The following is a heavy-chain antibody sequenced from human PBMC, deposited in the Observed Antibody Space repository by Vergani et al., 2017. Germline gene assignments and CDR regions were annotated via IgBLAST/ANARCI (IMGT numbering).Heavy chain of an antibody. CDR1: GFTFNQYG. CDR3: ARDLRLLYNRFDP. Sequence: QVQLVESGGGVVQPGRSLRLSCAAPGFTFNQYGMHWVRQAPGNGLEWVAVTWYDGNNKQYADSVKGRFTISRDNSKSTMYLQMNSLRDEDTGVYYCARDLRLLYNRFDPWGQGTLVTVSS. J-gene: IGHJ5*02. D-gene: IGHD1-14*01. V-gene: IGHV3-33*01. CDR2: TWYDGNNK.